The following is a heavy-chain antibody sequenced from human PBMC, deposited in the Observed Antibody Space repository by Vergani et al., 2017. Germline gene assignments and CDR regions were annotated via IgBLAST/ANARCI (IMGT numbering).Heavy chain of an antibody. CDR3: AKGLIQLITIFGVAPPPGFDY. CDR1: GFTFSSHS. V-gene: IGHV3-33*06. J-gene: IGHJ4*02. CDR2: IWYDGSNK. Sequence: QVQLVESEGGVVQPGRSLTLSCVASGFTFSSHSMHWVRQAPGKGLEWVAVIWYDGSNKYYGDSVKGRFTISRDNSKNTMYLQMNSLRAEDTAVYYCAKGLIQLITIFGVAPPPGFDYWGQGTLVTVSS. D-gene: IGHD3-3*01.